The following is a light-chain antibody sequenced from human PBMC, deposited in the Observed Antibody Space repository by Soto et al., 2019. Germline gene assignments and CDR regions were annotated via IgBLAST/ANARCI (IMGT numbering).Light chain of an antibody. CDR2: EVS. CDR3: SLYTSNSTYV. V-gene: IGLV2-14*01. CDR1: RLDVGGYNY. J-gene: IGLJ1*01. Sequence: LTNPAAGCGVLEKWSPFSSPETRLDVGGYNYVSWYQQPPGKAPKLMIYEVSNRPSGVSNRFSGSKSGNTASLTISGLQAADEADYYCSLYTSNSTYVFGTGTKVTVL.